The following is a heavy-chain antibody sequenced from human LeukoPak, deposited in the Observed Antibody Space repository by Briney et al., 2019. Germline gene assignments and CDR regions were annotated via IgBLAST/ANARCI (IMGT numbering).Heavy chain of an antibody. V-gene: IGHV4-39*07. CDR3: ARRRGRSGWYVLYHENNWFDP. CDR1: GGSISSSSYY. J-gene: IGHJ5*02. CDR2: INHSGST. D-gene: IGHD6-19*01. Sequence: SETLSLTCTVSGGSISSSSYYWSWIRQPPGKGLEWIGEINHSGSTNYNPSLKSRVTISVDTSKNQFSLKLSSVTAADTAVYYCARRRGRSGWYVLYHENNWFDPWGQGTLVTVSS.